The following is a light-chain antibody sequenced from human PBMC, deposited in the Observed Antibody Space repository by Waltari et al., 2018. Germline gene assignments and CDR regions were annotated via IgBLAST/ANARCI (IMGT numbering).Light chain of an antibody. CDR2: GTS. Sequence: EIVLTQSPGTLSLSPGERATLSCRASQSVSSSYLAWYQQKPGQAPRLLMYGTSTRAACIPDRYSGSGSGTDFSLTISRLDPEDFAVYYCQLYGNSPVVTFGGGTKVEIK. V-gene: IGKV3-20*01. J-gene: IGKJ4*01. CDR3: QLYGNSPVVT. CDR1: QSVSSSY.